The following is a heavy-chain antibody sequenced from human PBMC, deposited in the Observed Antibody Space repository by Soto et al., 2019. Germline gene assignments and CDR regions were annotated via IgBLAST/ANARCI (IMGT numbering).Heavy chain of an antibody. Sequence: LRLSCAASGFTFSSYSMNWVRQAPGKGLEWVSSISSSSSYIYYADSVKGRFTISRDNAKNSLYLQMNSLRAEDTAVYYCARDFGRDGYTLDYWGQGTLVTVSS. CDR3: ARDFGRDGYTLDY. J-gene: IGHJ4*02. CDR2: ISSSSSYI. CDR1: GFTFSSYS. V-gene: IGHV3-21*01. D-gene: IGHD3-16*01.